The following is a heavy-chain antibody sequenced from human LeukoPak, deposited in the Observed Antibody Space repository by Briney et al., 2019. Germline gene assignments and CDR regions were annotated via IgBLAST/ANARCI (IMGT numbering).Heavy chain of an antibody. D-gene: IGHD5-12*01. CDR2: IYYSGST. CDR1: GVSISSYY. V-gene: IGHV4-59*01. Sequence: SETLSLTCTVSGVSISSYYWSWIRQPPGKGLEWIGYIYYSGSTNYNPSLKSRVTISVDTSKNQFSLKLSSVTAADTAVYYCARVGYSGYDFALGYWGQGTLVTVSS. J-gene: IGHJ4*02. CDR3: ARVGYSGYDFALGY.